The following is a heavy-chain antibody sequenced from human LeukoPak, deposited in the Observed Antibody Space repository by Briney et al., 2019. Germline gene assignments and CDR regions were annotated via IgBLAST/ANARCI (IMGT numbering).Heavy chain of an antibody. CDR2: IYYSGST. CDR1: GGSISSYY. J-gene: IGHJ6*03. V-gene: IGHV4-59*01. CDR3: ARSRPYYYYYYMDV. Sequence: SETLSLTCTVSGGSISSYYWSWIRQPPGKGLEWIGYIYYSGSTNYNPSLKSRGTISVDTSKNQFSLKLSSVTAADTAVYYCARSRPYYYYYYMDVWGKGTTVTISS.